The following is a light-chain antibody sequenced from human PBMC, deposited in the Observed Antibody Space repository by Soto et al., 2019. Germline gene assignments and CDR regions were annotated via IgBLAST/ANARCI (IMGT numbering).Light chain of an antibody. CDR2: AAS. Sequence: DIQMTQSPSFVSASVGDRVTITCRASQAVSTWLAWYQQKPGDAPKLLIYAASTLQSGVPSRFSGSGSGTDFTLTISSLQPEDVATYYCQKYNSAPWTVGQGTKVEIK. J-gene: IGKJ1*01. CDR1: QAVSTW. CDR3: QKYNSAPWT. V-gene: IGKV1-12*01.